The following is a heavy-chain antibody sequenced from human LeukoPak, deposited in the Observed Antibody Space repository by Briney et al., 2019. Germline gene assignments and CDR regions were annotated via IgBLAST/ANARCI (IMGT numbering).Heavy chain of an antibody. CDR2: IYSGGST. CDR1: GFTVSSNY. CDR3: ARALTYWSGYYP. V-gene: IGHV3-66*01. Sequence: GGSLRLSCAASGFTVSSNYMSWVRQAPGKGLEWVSVIYSGGSTYYADSVKGRFTISRDNSKNTLYLQMNSLRAEDTAVYYCARALTYWSGYYPWGQGTLVTVSS. D-gene: IGHD3-3*01. J-gene: IGHJ5*02.